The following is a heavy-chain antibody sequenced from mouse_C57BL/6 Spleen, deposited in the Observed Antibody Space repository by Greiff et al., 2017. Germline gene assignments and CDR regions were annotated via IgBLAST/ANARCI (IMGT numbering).Heavy chain of an antibody. D-gene: IGHD2-5*01. J-gene: IGHJ1*03. CDR2: ISYSGST. V-gene: IGHV3-1*01. Sequence: EVKLQESGPGMVKPSQSLSLTCTVTGYSITSGYDWHWIRHFPGNKLEWMGYISYSGSTNYNPSLKSRISITHDTSKNHFFLKLNSVTTEDTATYYCARGYYSTGYFDVWGTGTTVTVSS. CDR3: ARGYYSTGYFDV. CDR1: GYSITSGYD.